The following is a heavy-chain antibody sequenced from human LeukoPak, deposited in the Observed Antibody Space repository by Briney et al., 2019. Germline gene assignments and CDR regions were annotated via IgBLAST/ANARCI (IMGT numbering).Heavy chain of an antibody. CDR2: IYYSGST. CDR1: GGSISSGGYY. Sequence: SQTLSLTCTVSGGSISSGGYYWGWIRQPPGKGLEWIGSIYYSGSTYYNPSLKSRVTISVDTSKNQFSLKLSSVTAADTAVYYCARLIYYDSSDLEYWGQGTLVTVSS. CDR3: ARLIYYDSSDLEY. V-gene: IGHV4-39*01. J-gene: IGHJ4*02. D-gene: IGHD3-22*01.